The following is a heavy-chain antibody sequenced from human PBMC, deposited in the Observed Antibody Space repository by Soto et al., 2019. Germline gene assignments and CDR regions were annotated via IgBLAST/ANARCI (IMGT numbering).Heavy chain of an antibody. D-gene: IGHD3-16*01. V-gene: IGHV1-69*06. J-gene: IGHJ6*02. CDR2: ILPLSGTT. Sequence: QLQLVQSGAEVKKPGSSVKVSCKASGGTFSAYAISWVRQAPGQGLEWMGGILPLSGTTNYTQRFQGRVTIRGEKATGTGLIEVRRLRSGGTGGYYWGGAKPPKYYGFGLGDYRRGGMDVWGQGTTVTVSS. CDR3: GGAKPPKYYGFGLGDYRRGGMDV. CDR1: GGTFSAYA.